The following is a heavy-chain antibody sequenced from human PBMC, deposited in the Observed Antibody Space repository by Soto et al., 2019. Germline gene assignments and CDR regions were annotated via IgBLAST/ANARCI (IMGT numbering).Heavy chain of an antibody. V-gene: IGHV3-30*04. J-gene: IGHJ4*02. CDR3: ASSSHDTAMEGVFDY. D-gene: IGHD5-18*01. CDR2: ISYDGSNK. CDR1: GFTFSSYA. Sequence: GGSLRLSCAASGFTFSSYAMHWVRQAPGKGLEWVAVISYDGSNKYYADSVKGRFTISRDNSKNTLYLQMNSLRAEDTAVYYCASSSHDTAMEGVFDYWGQGTLVTVSS.